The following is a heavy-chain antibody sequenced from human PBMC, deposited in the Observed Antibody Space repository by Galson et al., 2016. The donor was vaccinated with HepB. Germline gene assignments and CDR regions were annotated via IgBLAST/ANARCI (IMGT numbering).Heavy chain of an antibody. D-gene: IGHD6-19*01. J-gene: IGHJ4*03. CDR2: INHSGST. CDR3: ARPFACGPRSSFNL. Sequence: SETLSLTCVVSGGAFNGYYWSWIRQPPGKGLEWIGEINHSGSTNYNPSLQNRVTMSVDTSKKELSLKINSVTAADSAVYFCARPFACGPRSSFNLWGQGSVVIVSS. V-gene: IGHV4-34*01. CDR1: GGAFNGYY.